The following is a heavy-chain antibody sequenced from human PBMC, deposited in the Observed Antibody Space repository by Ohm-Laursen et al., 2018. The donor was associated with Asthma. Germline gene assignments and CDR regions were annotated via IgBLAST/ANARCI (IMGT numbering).Heavy chain of an antibody. Sequence: SLRLSCTASGFTFSSYSMNWVRQAPGKGLEWVSYITSYSSTTYYADSVKGRFTISRDNAKNSLYLQMNNLRAQDTAVYYCAVRTTSAGFDVWGQGTTVTVSS. CDR2: ITSYSSTT. V-gene: IGHV3-48*01. CDR1: GFTFSSYS. J-gene: IGHJ6*02. CDR3: AVRTTSAGFDV. D-gene: IGHD1-1*01.